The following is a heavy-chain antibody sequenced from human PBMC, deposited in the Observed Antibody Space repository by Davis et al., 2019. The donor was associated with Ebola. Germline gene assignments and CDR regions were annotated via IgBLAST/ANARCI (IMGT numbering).Heavy chain of an antibody. CDR2: ISGSGGST. V-gene: IGHV3-23*01. Sequence: GESLKISCAASGFTFSSYAMSWVRQAPGKGLEWVSAISGSGGSTYYADSVKGRFTISRDNSKNTLYLQMNSLRAEDTAVYYCAKGYGKYYYYGMDVWGQGTTVTVSS. CDR3: AKGYGKYYYYGMDV. CDR1: GFTFSSYA. D-gene: IGHD4-17*01. J-gene: IGHJ6*02.